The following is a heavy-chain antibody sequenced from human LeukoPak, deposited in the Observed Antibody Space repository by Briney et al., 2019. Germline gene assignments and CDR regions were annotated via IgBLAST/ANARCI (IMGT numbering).Heavy chain of an antibody. CDR2: MNPNSGNT. J-gene: IGHJ1*01. V-gene: IGHV1-8*01. CDR1: GYTFTSYD. D-gene: IGHD6-19*01. CDR3: ARDGSGWSWFQH. Sequence: ASVKVSCKASGYTFTSYDINWVRQATGQGLEWMGWMNPNSGNTGYAQKLQGRVTMTTDTSTSTAYMELRSLRSDDTAVYYCARDGSGWSWFQHWGQGTLVTVSS.